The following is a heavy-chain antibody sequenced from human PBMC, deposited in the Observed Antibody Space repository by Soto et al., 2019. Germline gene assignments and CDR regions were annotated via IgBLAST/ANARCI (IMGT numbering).Heavy chain of an antibody. D-gene: IGHD3-10*01. V-gene: IGHV1-2*04. Sequence: GASVKVSCKASGYTFTGYYMHWVRQAPGQGLEWMGWINPNSGGTNYAQKFQGWVTMTRDTSISTAYMELSRLRSDDTAVYYCATSMVRGVSATYYFDYWGQGTLVTVSS. CDR3: ATSMVRGVSATYYFDY. CDR2: INPNSGGT. CDR1: GYTFTGYY. J-gene: IGHJ4*02.